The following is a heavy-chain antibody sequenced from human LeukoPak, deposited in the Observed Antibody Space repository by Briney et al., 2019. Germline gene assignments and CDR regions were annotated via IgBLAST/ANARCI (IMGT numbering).Heavy chain of an antibody. CDR2: TYNSGHN. V-gene: IGHV4-4*02. Sequence: SETLSLTCAVSGGPISSSNWWSWVRQPPGKGLGWGGETYNSGHNNYNPSLKRRVTLSVDKSKNQFSLKLSSVTAADTAVYYCARVKGKAVAGLHAAFDIWGQGTMVTVSS. CDR1: GGPISSSNW. D-gene: IGHD6-19*01. CDR3: ARVKGKAVAGLHAAFDI. J-gene: IGHJ3*02.